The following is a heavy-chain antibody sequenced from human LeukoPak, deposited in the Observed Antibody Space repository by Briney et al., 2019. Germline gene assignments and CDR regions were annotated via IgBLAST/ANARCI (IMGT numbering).Heavy chain of an antibody. V-gene: IGHV4-34*01. J-gene: IGHJ4*02. Sequence: PSETLSLTCAAYGGSFSGYYWSWIRQPPGRGLEWIGEINHSGSTNYNPSLKSRVTISVDTSKNQFSLKLSSVTAADTAVYYCARMGDFWSGYYIFDYWGQGTLVTVSS. D-gene: IGHD3-3*01. CDR3: ARMGDFWSGYYIFDY. CDR1: GGSFSGYY. CDR2: INHSGST.